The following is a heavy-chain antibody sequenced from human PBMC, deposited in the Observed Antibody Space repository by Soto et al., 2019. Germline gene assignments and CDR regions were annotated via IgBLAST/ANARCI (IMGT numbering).Heavy chain of an antibody. J-gene: IGHJ3*02. D-gene: IGHD6-6*01. CDR2: ISGSGGST. V-gene: IGHV3-23*01. CDR3: AKDKCTSSSPPAGAFDI. Sequence: GGSLRLSCAASGFTFSSYAMSWVRQAPGKGLEWVSAISGSGGSTYYADSVKGRFTISRDNSKNTLYLQMNSLRAEDTAVYYWAKDKCTSSSPPAGAFDIWGQGTMVTVSS. CDR1: GFTFSSYA.